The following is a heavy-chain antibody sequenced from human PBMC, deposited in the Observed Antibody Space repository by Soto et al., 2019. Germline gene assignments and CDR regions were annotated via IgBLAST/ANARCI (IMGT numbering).Heavy chain of an antibody. D-gene: IGHD5-12*01. CDR2: ISYDGSNK. CDR1: GFTFSSYA. CDR3: ARESRYSGYDFPPWFDP. V-gene: IGHV3-30-3*01. J-gene: IGHJ5*02. Sequence: GGSLRLSCAASGFTFSSYAMHWVRQAPGKGLEWVAVISYDGSNKYYADSVKGRFTISRDNSKNTLYLQMNSLRAEDTAVYYCARESRYSGYDFPPWFDPWGQGTLVTVSS.